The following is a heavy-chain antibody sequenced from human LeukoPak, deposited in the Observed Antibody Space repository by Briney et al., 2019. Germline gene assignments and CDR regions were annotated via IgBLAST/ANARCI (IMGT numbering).Heavy chain of an antibody. CDR3: AREDYYGSSPNWFDP. CDR1: GYTFTSYG. V-gene: IGHV1-2*02. D-gene: IGHD3-10*01. Sequence: ASVKVSCKASGYTFTSYGISWVRQAPGQGLEWMGWINPNSGGTNYAQKFQGRVTMTRDTSISTAYMELSRLRSDDTAVYYCAREDYYGSSPNWFDPWGQGTLVTVSS. CDR2: INPNSGGT. J-gene: IGHJ5*02.